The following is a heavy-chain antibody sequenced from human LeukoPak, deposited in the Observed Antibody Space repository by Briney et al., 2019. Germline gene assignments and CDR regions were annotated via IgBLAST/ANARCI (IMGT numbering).Heavy chain of an antibody. CDR2: ISSNGGST. D-gene: IGHD3-16*01. CDR3: ARVGDFSVVAFDI. V-gene: IGHV3-64*02. CDR1: GFIFSSYS. Sequence: TGGSLRLSCTASGFIFSSYSMHWVRQAPGKGLEFVSAISSNGGSTYYADSVKGGFTISRDSSKNTLYLQMGSLRTEDMAVYYCARVGDFSVVAFDIWGQGTMVTVSS. J-gene: IGHJ3*02.